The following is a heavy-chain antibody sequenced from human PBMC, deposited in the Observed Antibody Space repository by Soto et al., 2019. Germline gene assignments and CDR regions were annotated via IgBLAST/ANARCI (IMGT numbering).Heavy chain of an antibody. CDR2: IKSKTDGGTI. CDR3: TRTADFTSAFDI. J-gene: IGHJ3*02. D-gene: IGHD3-3*01. Sequence: GGSLRLSCAASGFTVSNAWMTWVRQAPGKGLEWVGRIKSKTDGGTIDYAAPVKGRFTVSRDDSETTLYLQMNSLKTEDTAVYYCTRTADFTSAFDIWGQGTVVTVSS. V-gene: IGHV3-15*01. CDR1: GFTVSNAW.